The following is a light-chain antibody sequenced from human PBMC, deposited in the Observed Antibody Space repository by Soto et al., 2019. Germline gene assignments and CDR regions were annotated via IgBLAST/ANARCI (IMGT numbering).Light chain of an antibody. CDR2: SVS. CDR1: QSVSTN. CDR3: QQYHSGPRR. Sequence: EIVLTQSPATLSVSPGDRASLSCRASQSVSTNLAWYQHKPGQPPRLLFYSVSARASGVPARYSVSGSETVFPLTTSSLRSEDLAVYYCQQYHSGPRRFGQGTKGK. V-gene: IGKV3-15*01. J-gene: IGKJ1*01.